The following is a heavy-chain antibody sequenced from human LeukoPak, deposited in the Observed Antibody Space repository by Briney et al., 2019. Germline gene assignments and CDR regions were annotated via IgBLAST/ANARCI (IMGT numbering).Heavy chain of an antibody. J-gene: IGHJ4*02. D-gene: IGHD3-3*01. CDR1: GFTFSSYA. CDR2: ISGSGGST. V-gene: IGHV3-23*01. Sequence: PGGSLRLSCAASGFTFSSYAMSWVRQAPGKGLEWVSAISGSGGSTYYADSVKGRFTISRDNSKNTLYLQMNSLRAEDTAVYYCAKSPDFWSGPYYFDYWGQGTLVTVSS. CDR3: AKSPDFWSGPYYFDY.